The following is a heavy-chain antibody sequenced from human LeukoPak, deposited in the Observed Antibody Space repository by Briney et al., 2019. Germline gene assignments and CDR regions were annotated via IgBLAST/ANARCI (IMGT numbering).Heavy chain of an antibody. CDR3: ARGDPGLYYFDY. V-gene: IGHV3-30*09. J-gene: IGHJ4*02. D-gene: IGHD2-2*02. Sequence: XVRQAPGKXXEWVAVISTDITNKNYADSVKGRFAISRDNSEKTLYLQMNSLRLEDTAIYYCARGDPGLYYFDYWGQGTLVSVSS. CDR2: ISTDITNK.